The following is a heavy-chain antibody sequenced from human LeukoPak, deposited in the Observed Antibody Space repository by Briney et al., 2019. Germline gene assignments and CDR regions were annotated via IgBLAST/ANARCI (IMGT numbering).Heavy chain of an antibody. CDR3: ARAGSGSGRYFDY. CDR2: ISPYKGNT. CDR1: GYDFTSVG. D-gene: IGHD6-19*01. V-gene: IGHV1-18*01. J-gene: IGHJ4*02. Sequence: ASVKVSCKASGYDFTSVGITWVRRAPGQGLEWVGWISPYKGNTRYAQKFQGRVAMTTDTSTTTAYMELRGLRFNDTAVYYCARAGSGSGRYFDYWGQGTLVTVSS.